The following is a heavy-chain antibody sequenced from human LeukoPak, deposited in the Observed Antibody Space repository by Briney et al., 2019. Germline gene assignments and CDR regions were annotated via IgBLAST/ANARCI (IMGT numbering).Heavy chain of an antibody. CDR2: INHSGST. CDR3: AREYGSGTVAP. Sequence: SQTLSLTCAVYGGSFSGYYWSWIRQPPGKGLEWIGEINHSGSTNYNPSLKSRVTISVDTSKNQFSLRLSSVTAADTAVYYCAREYGSGTVAPWGQGTPVTVSS. D-gene: IGHD3-10*01. CDR1: GGSFSGYY. J-gene: IGHJ5*02. V-gene: IGHV4-34*01.